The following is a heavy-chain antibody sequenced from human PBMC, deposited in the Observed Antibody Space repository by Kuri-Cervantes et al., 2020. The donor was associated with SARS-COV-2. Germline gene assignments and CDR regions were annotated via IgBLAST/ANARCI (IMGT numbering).Heavy chain of an antibody. CDR1: GGSISSSSYY. CDR3: ARDRRRITIFGVDEDIMDV. CDR2: IYYSGST. Sequence: SETLSLTCTVSGGSISSSSYYWGWIRQPPGKGLEWIGSIYYSGSTNYNPSLKSRVTISVDTSKNQFSLKLSSVTAADTAVYYCARDRRRITIFGVDEDIMDVWGQGTTVTVSS. J-gene: IGHJ6*02. V-gene: IGHV4-39*07. D-gene: IGHD3-3*01.